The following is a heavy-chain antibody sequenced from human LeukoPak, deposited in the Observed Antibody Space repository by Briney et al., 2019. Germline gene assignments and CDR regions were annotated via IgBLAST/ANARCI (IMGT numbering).Heavy chain of an antibody. CDR1: GYTFTGYY. J-gene: IGHJ4*02. CDR3: ARAGGISVADSFDY. CDR2: INPNSGGT. Sequence: ASVKVSCKTSGYTFTGYYMHWVRQAAGQRLEWMGWINPNSGGTNYAQKFQGRVTMTRDTSISTAYMELSRLRSDDTAVYYCARAGGISVADSFDYWGQGTLVTVSS. V-gene: IGHV1-2*02. D-gene: IGHD6-19*01.